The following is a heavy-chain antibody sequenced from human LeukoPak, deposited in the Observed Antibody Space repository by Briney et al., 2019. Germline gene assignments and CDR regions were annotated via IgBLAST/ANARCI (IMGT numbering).Heavy chain of an antibody. CDR2: IYHSGST. D-gene: IGHD4-17*01. V-gene: IGHV4-38-2*02. CDR3: ARDKDDYAPPPFDY. Sequence: SETLSLTCTVSGYSISSGYYWGWIRQPPGKGLEWIGSIYHSGSTYYNPSLKSRVTISVDTSKNQFSLKLSSVTAADTAVYYCARDKDDYAPPPFDYWGQGTLVTVSS. J-gene: IGHJ4*02. CDR1: GYSISSGYY.